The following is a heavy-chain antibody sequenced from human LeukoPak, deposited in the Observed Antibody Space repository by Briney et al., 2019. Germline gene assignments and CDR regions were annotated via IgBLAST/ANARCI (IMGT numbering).Heavy chain of an antibody. CDR1: GFTFSGYS. CDR2: INDNGGRT. Sequence: GGSLRLSCAASGFTFSGYSMNWVRQAPGKGLEYVSGINDNGGRTHYGDSVKGRFSISRDNSKNTLHLQMSTLRAEDTALYYCVKDIGGSYAFDYWGQGTLVTVSS. CDR3: VKDIGGSYAFDY. D-gene: IGHD1-26*01. V-gene: IGHV3-64D*09. J-gene: IGHJ4*02.